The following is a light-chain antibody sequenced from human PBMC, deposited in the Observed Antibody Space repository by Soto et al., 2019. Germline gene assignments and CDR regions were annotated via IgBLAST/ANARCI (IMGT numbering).Light chain of an antibody. V-gene: IGLV2-8*01. CDR3: SSYTGTNNFVL. J-gene: IGLJ2*01. CDR1: KTDIGGHQY. CDR2: EVS. Sequence: QSALTQPPSASGSPGQSVTISCTGTKTDIGGHQYVSWYQHHPGKAPKLIIYEVSERPSWVPDRFSGSKSGNAASLTVSGLEDDDEAIYYCSSYTGTNNFVLFVGGTKVTVL.